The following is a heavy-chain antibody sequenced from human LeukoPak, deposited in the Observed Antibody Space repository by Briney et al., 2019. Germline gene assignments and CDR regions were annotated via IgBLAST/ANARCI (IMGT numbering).Heavy chain of an antibody. CDR1: GFTFSGYW. Sequence: GGSLRLSCAASGFTFSGYWTDWVRQTPGKGLEWVANIKPDGSEIYYVDSVKGRFTISRDNAKNSLYLQMNSLRAEDTAVYYCTRSLDYWGQGTLVTVSS. V-gene: IGHV3-7*02. D-gene: IGHD2-15*01. CDR2: IKPDGSEI. CDR3: TRSLDY. J-gene: IGHJ4*02.